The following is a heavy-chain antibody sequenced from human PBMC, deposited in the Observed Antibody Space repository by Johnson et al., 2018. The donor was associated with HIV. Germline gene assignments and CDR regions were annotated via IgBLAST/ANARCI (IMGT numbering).Heavy chain of an antibody. CDR3: AREEGTDILTRGDAFDI. Sequence: VQLVESGGGLVQPGGSLRLSCAVSGFTVSSNYITWVRQAPGKGLEWISVIYSGGDTYYADSVKGRFTMSRDNAKKSLYLQMNSLRAEDTAVYYCAREEGTDILTRGDAFDIWGQGTMVTVSS. V-gene: IGHV3-66*01. CDR1: GFTVSSNY. CDR2: IYSGGDT. J-gene: IGHJ3*02. D-gene: IGHD3-9*01.